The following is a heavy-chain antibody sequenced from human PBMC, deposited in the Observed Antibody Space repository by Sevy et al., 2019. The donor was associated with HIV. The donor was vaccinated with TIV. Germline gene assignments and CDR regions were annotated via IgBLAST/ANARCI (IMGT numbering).Heavy chain of an antibody. CDR2: ISSSGSET. J-gene: IGHJ4*02. CDR1: GFIFTKYD. CDR3: VKGGWGDY. V-gene: IGHV3-23*01. Sequence: GGSLRLSCAASGFIFTKYDMNWVRQIPGEGPEWVAGISSSGSETNYTDSVKGRFTISRDNSVNTLYLQMNSLRDEDTAVYFCVKGGWGDYWGQGTVVTVSS. D-gene: IGHD6-19*01.